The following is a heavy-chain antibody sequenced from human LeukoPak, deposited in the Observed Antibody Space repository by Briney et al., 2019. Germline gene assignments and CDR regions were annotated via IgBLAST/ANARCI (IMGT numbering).Heavy chain of an antibody. J-gene: IGHJ4*02. CDR2: INHSGST. D-gene: IGHD3-10*01. Sequence: SETLSLTCAVYGGSFSGYYWSWIRQPPGKGLEWIGEINHSGSTNYNPSLKSRVTISVDTSKNQFSLKLSSVTAADTAVYYCARGDSSGSYHFDYWGQGTLVAVSS. CDR1: GGSFSGYY. CDR3: ARGDSSGSYHFDY. V-gene: IGHV4-34*01.